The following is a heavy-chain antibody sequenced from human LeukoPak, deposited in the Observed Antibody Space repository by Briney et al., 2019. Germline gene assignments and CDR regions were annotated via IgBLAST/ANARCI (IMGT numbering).Heavy chain of an antibody. CDR1: GGSISSYY. D-gene: IGHD1-1*01. V-gene: IGHV4-59*01. J-gene: IGHJ4*02. CDR3: ARWGQLEELDY. Sequence: PSETLSLTCTVSGGSISSYYWSWIRQPPGKGLEWFGYIYYSGSTNYNPSLKSRVTISVDTSKNQFSLKLSSVTAADTAVYYCARWGQLEELDYWGQGTLVTVSS. CDR2: IYYSGST.